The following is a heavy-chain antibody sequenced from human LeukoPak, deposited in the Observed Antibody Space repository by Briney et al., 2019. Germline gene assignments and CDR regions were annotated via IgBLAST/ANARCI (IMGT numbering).Heavy chain of an antibody. V-gene: IGHV3-66*01. CDR3: ARLPKYYYDSSGYYYDDY. Sequence: PGGSLRLSCAASGFTVSSNYVSWVRQAPGKGLEWVSVIYSGGSTYYADSVKGRFTISRDNSKITLYLQMNSLRAEDTAVYYCARLPKYYYDSSGYYYDDYWGQGTLVTVSS. CDR2: IYSGGST. D-gene: IGHD3-22*01. J-gene: IGHJ4*02. CDR1: GFTVSSNY.